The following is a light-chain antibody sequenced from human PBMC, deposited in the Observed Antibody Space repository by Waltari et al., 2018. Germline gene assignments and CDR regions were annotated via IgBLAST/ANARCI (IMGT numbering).Light chain of an antibody. CDR2: WAS. Sequence: DIEMTQSPESLAVSLGERITINCKSGRSVLSISNNQNYLAWYQHKPGQPPKLLLYWASTRTSGVPERFIGSGSGTDFTLTITSLQAEDVAVYYCQQHYSNPVFGQGTRLELK. J-gene: IGKJ5*01. CDR3: QQHYSNPV. V-gene: IGKV4-1*01. CDR1: RSVLSISNNQNY.